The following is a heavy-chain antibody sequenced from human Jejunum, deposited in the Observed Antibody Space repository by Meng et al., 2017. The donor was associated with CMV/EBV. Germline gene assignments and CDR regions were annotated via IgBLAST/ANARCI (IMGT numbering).Heavy chain of an antibody. CDR2: ITNNGDNT. Sequence: SCAPAGITVSNPWMHWVSQVPGKGLGWVSRITNNGDNTVHAGCVKGRFTTARDNAKNTMYLQMNSLRAEDTAVYYCARGNVGPDYWGQGTLVTVSS. J-gene: IGHJ4*02. CDR1: GITVSNPW. CDR3: ARGNVGPDY. D-gene: IGHD3-10*02. V-gene: IGHV3-74*01.